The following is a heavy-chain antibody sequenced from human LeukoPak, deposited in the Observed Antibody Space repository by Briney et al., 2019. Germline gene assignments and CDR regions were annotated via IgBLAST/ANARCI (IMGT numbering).Heavy chain of an antibody. D-gene: IGHD4-11*01. CDR3: VRDAQRGFDYSNSLEY. J-gene: IGHJ4*01. CDR1: GFIFSHYG. CDR2: IWSDGSNR. Sequence: GRSLRLSCAASGFIFSHYGMHWVRQAPGKGLEWVAVIWSDGSNRFYAGSVKGRFTISRDNSQNTVFLQMNSLRVEDTAMYYCVRDAQRGFDYSNSLEYWGHGTLVTVSS. V-gene: IGHV3-33*01.